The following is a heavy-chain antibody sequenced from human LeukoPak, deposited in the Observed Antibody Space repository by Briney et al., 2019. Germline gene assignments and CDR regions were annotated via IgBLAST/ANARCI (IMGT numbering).Heavy chain of an antibody. V-gene: IGHV4-59*01. CDR3: AGGYSYGSTYYYMDV. D-gene: IGHD5-18*01. CDR1: GDSISSYY. CDR2: IYSSGNT. Sequence: SETLSLTCTVSGDSISSYYWSWIRQPPGKGLEWIGYIYSSGNTNHNPSLKSRVTISVDTSKNQFSLKLSSVTAADTAVYYCAGGYSYGSTYYYMDVWGKGTTVTISS. J-gene: IGHJ6*03.